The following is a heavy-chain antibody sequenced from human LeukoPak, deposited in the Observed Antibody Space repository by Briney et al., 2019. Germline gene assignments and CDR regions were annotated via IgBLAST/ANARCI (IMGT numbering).Heavy chain of an antibody. CDR1: GGSISSYY. CDR3: AREEALYSSSCFDP. V-gene: IGHV4-4*07. J-gene: IGHJ5*02. Sequence: SETLSLTCTVSGGSISSYYWSWIRQPAGKGLEWIGRIYTSGSTNYNPSLKSRVTMSVDTSKNQFSLKLSSVTAADTAVYYCAREEALYSSSCFDPRGQGTLVTVSS. CDR2: IYTSGST. D-gene: IGHD6-13*01.